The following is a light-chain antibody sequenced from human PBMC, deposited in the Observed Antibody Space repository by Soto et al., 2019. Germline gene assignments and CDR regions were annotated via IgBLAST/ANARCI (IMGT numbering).Light chain of an antibody. V-gene: IGLV2-14*03. CDR3: SSYTTSSTVI. Sequence: QSALTQPASVSGSPGQSITISCTGTSSDVGDHNYVSWYQQQPGKAPKLMIYAVSNRPSGVSNRISGSKSGNTASLTISGLQAEDEADYYCSSYTTSSTVIFGGGTKLTVL. CDR1: SSDVGDHNY. CDR2: AVS. J-gene: IGLJ2*01.